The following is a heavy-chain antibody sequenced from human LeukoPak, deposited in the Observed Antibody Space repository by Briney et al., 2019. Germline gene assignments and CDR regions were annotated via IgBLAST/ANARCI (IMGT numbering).Heavy chain of an antibody. CDR3: ARDPERFLEWLFDY. Sequence: GGSLRLSCVASGFTFNTYAMSWVRQAPGKGLEWVSTISGSGAFTKYADSVTGRFTISRDNSKNTMYLQLNSLRAEDTAVYYCARDPERFLEWLFDYWGQGTLVTVSS. J-gene: IGHJ4*02. CDR2: ISGSGAFT. D-gene: IGHD3-3*01. V-gene: IGHV3-23*01. CDR1: GFTFNTYA.